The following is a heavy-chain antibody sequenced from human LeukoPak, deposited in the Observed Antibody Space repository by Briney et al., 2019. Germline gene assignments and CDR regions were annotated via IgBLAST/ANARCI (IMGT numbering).Heavy chain of an antibody. CDR2: ISSSSSYI. CDR1: GFTFSSYS. D-gene: IGHD2-2*01. V-gene: IGHV3-21*01. J-gene: IGHJ5*02. CDR3: ARAWGSSPGGFDP. Sequence: GSLRLSCAASGFTFSSYSMNWVRQAPGKGLEWVSSISSSSSYIYYADSVKGRFTISRDNAKNSLYLQMNGLRAEDTAVYYCARAWGSSPGGFDPWGQGTLVTVSS.